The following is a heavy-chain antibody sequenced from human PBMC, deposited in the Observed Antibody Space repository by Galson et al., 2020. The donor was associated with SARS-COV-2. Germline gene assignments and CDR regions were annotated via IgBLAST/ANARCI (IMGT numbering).Heavy chain of an antibody. CDR1: GFTFDDYA. CDR3: AKGLSAMAMITFGGVIAPFDY. V-gene: IGHV3-43D*03. D-gene: IGHD3-16*02. Sequence: GGSLRLSCAASGFTFDDYAMHWVRQAPGKGLEWVSHISWDGGSTYYADSVKGRFTISRDNSKNSLYLQMNSLRAEDTALYYCAKGLSAMAMITFGGVIAPFDYWGQGTLVTVSS. CDR2: ISWDGGST. J-gene: IGHJ4*02.